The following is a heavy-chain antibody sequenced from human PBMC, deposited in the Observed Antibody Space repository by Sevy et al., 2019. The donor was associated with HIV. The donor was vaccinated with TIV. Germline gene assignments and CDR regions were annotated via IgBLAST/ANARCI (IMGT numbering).Heavy chain of an antibody. CDR2: VSGNGGDT. J-gene: IGHJ4*02. CDR1: GFTFSTYA. V-gene: IGHV3-23*01. D-gene: IGHD6-6*01. Sequence: GGSLRLSCAASGFTFSTYAMSWVRQAPGKGLEWVSAVSGNGGDTYSADSVKGRFTISRDNSKNTLYLQMNSLRADDTAVHYCAKDGGAARPVYFDYWGQGTLVTVSS. CDR3: AKDGGAARPVYFDY.